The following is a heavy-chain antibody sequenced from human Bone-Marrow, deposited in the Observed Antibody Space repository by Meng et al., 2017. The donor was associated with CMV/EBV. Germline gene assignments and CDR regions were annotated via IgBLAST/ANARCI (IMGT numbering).Heavy chain of an antibody. CDR3: ARASLTYYYDSSGYLDY. CDR1: GFTFSSYA. J-gene: IGHJ4*02. V-gene: IGHV3-23*01. Sequence: GESLKISCAASGFTFSSYAMSWVRQAPGKGLEWVSAISGSGGSTYYADSEKGRFTISRDNSKNTLYLQMNSLSAEDTAVYYCARASLTYYYDSSGYLDYWGQGTLVTVSS. CDR2: ISGSGGST. D-gene: IGHD3-22*01.